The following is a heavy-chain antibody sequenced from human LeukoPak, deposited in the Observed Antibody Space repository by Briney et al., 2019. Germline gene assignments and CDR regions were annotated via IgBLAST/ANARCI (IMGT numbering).Heavy chain of an antibody. V-gene: IGHV3-23*01. CDR1: GFTFSSYA. CDR3: AKDPYGDYVPFDY. CDR2: ISGSGGST. D-gene: IGHD4-17*01. J-gene: IGHJ4*02. Sequence: GGSLRLSCAASGFTFSSYAMSWVRQAPGKGLEWVSAISGSGGSTYYADSVKGRFAISRDNSKNTLYLQMNSLRAEDTAVYYCAKDPYGDYVPFDYWGQGTLVTVSS.